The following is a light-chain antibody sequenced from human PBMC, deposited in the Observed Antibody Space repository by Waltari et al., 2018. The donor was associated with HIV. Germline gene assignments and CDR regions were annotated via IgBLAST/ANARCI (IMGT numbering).Light chain of an antibody. J-gene: IGLJ1*01. CDR2: EVS. CDR1: SSDVGGYNY. CDR3: SSYTNSSTAYV. Sequence: QSALTQPASVSGSPGQSITIPCTGTSSDVGGYNYVSWYKQHPVKAPKLMIYEVSNRTSGVSNRISGSKSGNTASLTISELEAEDEGDYYCSSYTNSSTAYVFGTGTKVTVL. V-gene: IGLV2-14*01.